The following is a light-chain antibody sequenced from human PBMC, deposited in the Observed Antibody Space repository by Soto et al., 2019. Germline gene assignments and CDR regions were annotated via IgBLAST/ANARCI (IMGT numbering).Light chain of an antibody. V-gene: IGLV2-23*01. CDR3: CSYAVSSPIL. CDR2: EGI. Sequence: QSALTQPASVSGSPGQSITISCTGTSSTVGGFNVVSWYQQHPGKAPKVIIYEGIKRPSGVSNRFSGSNSGSTASLTISGLQAEDEADYYCCSYAVSSPILFGGGTKVTVL. CDR1: SSTVGGFNV. J-gene: IGLJ2*01.